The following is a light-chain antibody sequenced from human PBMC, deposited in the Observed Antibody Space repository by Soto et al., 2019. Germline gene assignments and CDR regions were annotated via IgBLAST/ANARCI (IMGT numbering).Light chain of an antibody. CDR3: QQYNSNSWT. V-gene: IGKV1-5*03. CDR1: QSVAAS. J-gene: IGKJ1*01. Sequence: DIQMTQSPSTLSACVVDSVTITCRASQSVAASLAWYQQKPGEAPKLLIYQASRLESGVPSRFSGSGSGADFTLTISSLQLDDFATYYCQQYNSNSWTFGQGTKV. CDR2: QAS.